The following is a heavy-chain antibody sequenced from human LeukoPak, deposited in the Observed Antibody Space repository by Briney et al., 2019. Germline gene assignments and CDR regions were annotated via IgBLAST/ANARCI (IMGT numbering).Heavy chain of an antibody. D-gene: IGHD1-26*01. CDR1: GGSFSGYY. CDR3: ARAPGAYRSIVGATGGSPFDP. J-gene: IGHJ5*02. V-gene: IGHV4-34*01. Sequence: SETLSLTCAVYGGSFSGYYWSWIRQPPGKGLEWIGEINHSGSTNYNPSLKSRVTISVDTSKNQFSLKLSSVTAADTAVYYCARAPGAYRSIVGATGGSPFDPWGQGTLVTVSS. CDR2: INHSGST.